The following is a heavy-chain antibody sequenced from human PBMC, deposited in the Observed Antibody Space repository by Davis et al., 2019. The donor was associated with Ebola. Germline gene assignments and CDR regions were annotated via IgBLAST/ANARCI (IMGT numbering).Heavy chain of an antibody. J-gene: IGHJ4*02. D-gene: IGHD2-15*01. CDR3: AREEGYCSGGSCYSGYFDY. CDR1: GGSFSGYY. CDR2: INHSGST. V-gene: IGHV4-34*01. Sequence: MPSETLSFTCAVYGGSFSGYYWSWIRQPPGKGLEWIGEINHSGSTNYNPSLKSRVTISVDTSKNQFSLKLSSVTAADTAVYYCAREEGYCSGGSCYSGYFDYWGQGTLVTVSS.